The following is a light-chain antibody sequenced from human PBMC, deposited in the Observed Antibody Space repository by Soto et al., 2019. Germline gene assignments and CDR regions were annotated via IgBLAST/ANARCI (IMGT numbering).Light chain of an antibody. Sequence: FMLTQTHSVSESPGKTVTISCTRSSGSIASNYVQWYQQRPGSAPTTVIYEANQRPSGVPDRFSGSIDSSSNSASLTISGLKTEDEADYYCQSYDSSNVVFGGGTKLTVL. V-gene: IGLV6-57*04. CDR1: SGSIASNY. CDR3: QSYDSSNVV. J-gene: IGLJ2*01. CDR2: EAN.